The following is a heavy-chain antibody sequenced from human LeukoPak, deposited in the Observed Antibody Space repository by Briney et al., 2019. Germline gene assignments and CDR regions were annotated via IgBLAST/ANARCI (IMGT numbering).Heavy chain of an antibody. CDR2: IKQDGSEK. J-gene: IGHJ6*02. CDR3: VRNYGSGIYGYGLEV. D-gene: IGHD3-10*01. V-gene: IGHV3-7*01. CDR1: GFTFSSYW. Sequence: SGGSLRLSCAASGFTFSSYWMSWVRQAPGKGLEWVANIKQDGSEKYYVDSVKGRFTISRDNAKNSLYLQMNSLRAEDTAVYYCVRNYGSGIYGYGLEVWGQGTTATVSS.